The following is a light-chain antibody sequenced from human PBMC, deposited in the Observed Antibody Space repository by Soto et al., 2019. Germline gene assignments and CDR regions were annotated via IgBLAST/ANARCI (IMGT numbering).Light chain of an antibody. V-gene: IGKV1-39*01. CDR1: QTISSY. CDR3: QQSHSIPYT. J-gene: IGKJ2*01. CDR2: AAS. Sequence: DVQMTQSPSSLSASVGDRVTITCRASQTISSYLNWYQQKPGKAPKLLIYAASSLQSGVPSRFSGSGSGTDSTLTISRLQPEDFATYYCQQSHSIPYTFGQGTKLEIK.